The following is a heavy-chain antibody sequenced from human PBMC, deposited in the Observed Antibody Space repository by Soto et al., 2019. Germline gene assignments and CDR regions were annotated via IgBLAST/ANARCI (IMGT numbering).Heavy chain of an antibody. V-gene: IGHV3-23*01. D-gene: IGHD2-15*01. Sequence: PGGSLRLSCAVSGFRFSDYAMAWVRQAPGKGLEYVSSITGSVADTYYAQSVRGRFTIYRDNFRDTLYVQMNSLRAEDTAMYYCAKFGASSPCIPTGFDPWGPGTPVTVSS. CDR3: AKFGASSPCIPTGFDP. CDR1: GFRFSDYA. CDR2: ITGSVADT. J-gene: IGHJ5*02.